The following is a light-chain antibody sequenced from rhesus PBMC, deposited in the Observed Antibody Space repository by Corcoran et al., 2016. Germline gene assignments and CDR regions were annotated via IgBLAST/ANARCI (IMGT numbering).Light chain of an antibody. CDR2: DAS. CDR3: QQRNYYPLT. V-gene: IGKV1-38*01. Sequence: DIQLTQSPSSLSASVGDRVTISCRASQGISNYVAWYQPKPGKVPKLLIHDASKLHIGVPSRFSGSGYGTDFTLTISSLQPEDFAGYFCQQRNYYPLTFGGGTKVEI. J-gene: IGKJ4*01. CDR1: QGISNY.